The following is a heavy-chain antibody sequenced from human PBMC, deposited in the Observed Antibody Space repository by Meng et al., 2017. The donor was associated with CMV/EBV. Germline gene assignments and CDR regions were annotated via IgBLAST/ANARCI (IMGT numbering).Heavy chain of an antibody. V-gene: IGHV2-5*02. CDR3: ARIAAAGRFDY. CDR2: NYWDDDK. Sequence: QIPLNESGPTLVKPTQTLTLTCTFSGFSLSTRGGGVGWIRQPPGKALDWLALNYWDDDKRYSPALKSRLTITKDTSKNQVALTMTNMDPVDTATYSCARIAAAGRFDYWGQGTLVTVSS. D-gene: IGHD6-13*01. J-gene: IGHJ4*02. CDR1: GFSLSTRGGG.